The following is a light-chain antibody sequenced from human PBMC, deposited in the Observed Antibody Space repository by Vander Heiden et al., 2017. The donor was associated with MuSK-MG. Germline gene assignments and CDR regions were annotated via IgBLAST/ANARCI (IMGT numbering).Light chain of an antibody. CDR2: DAS. J-gene: IGKJ4*01. CDR1: QSISNW. V-gene: IGKV1-5*01. CDR3: QQYYTYPPLT. Sequence: DIQMTQSPSPLSASVGDRVTITCRASQSISNWLAWYQQKPGKAPNLLIYDASSLESGVPSRFSGSGSGTEFTLTISSLQPDDFATYYCQQYYTYPPLTFGGGTKVEIK.